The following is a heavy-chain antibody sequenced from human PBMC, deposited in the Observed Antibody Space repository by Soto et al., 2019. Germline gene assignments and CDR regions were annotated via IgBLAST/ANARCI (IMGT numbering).Heavy chain of an antibody. J-gene: IGHJ6*02. D-gene: IGHD6-13*01. CDR1: GFTFSSYA. Sequence: QVQLVESGGGVVQPGRSLRLSCAASGFTFSSYAMHWVRQAPGKGLEWVAVISYDGSNKYYADSVKGRFTISRDNSKNTLYLQMNSLRAEDTAVYYCARDPPYSSSWYLRPYYYSGMDVWGQGTTVTVS. CDR2: ISYDGSNK. V-gene: IGHV3-30-3*01. CDR3: ARDPPYSSSWYLRPYYYSGMDV.